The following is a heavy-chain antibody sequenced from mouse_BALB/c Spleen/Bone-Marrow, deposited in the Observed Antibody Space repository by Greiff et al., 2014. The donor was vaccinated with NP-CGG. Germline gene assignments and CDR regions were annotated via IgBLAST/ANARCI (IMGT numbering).Heavy chain of an antibody. V-gene: IGHV5-4*02. J-gene: IGHJ4*01. CDR3: ARGPHNDDMDY. CDR1: GFTFSDYY. Sequence: EVQLVESGGGLVKPGGSLKLSCAASGFTFSDYYMYWVRQTPEKRLEWVATISDGGSYTYYPDSVKGRFTIARDNAKNNLYLQLSSLKSEDTAMYYCARGPHNDDMDYWGQGTLVNVS. CDR2: ISDGGSYT.